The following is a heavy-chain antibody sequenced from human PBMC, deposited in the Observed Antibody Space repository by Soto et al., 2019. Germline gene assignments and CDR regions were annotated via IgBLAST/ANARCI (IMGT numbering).Heavy chain of an antibody. V-gene: IGHV1-2*04. CDR2: INPNSGGT. Sequence: GASVKVSCKASGYTFTGYYMHWVRQAPGQGLEWMGWINPNSGGTNYAQKFQGWVTMTRDTSISTAYMELSRLRSDDTAVYYCARDMRYCSGGSCYNLGGYYYGMDVWGQGTTVTVSS. J-gene: IGHJ6*02. CDR1: GYTFTGYY. CDR3: ARDMRYCSGGSCYNLGGYYYGMDV. D-gene: IGHD2-15*01.